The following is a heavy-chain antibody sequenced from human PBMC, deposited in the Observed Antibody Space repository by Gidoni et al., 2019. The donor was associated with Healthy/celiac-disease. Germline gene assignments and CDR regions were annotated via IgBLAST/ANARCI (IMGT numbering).Heavy chain of an antibody. V-gene: IGHV1-8*01. CDR3: ATLTMVRGGDNWFDP. CDR1: GYTFTSYY. J-gene: IGHJ5*02. D-gene: IGHD3-10*01. Sequence: QLVQAGAEVKKPGASVKVYCKASGYTFTSYYINWVRQATGQGLEWMGWMNPNSGNTGYAQKFQGRVTMTRNTSISTAYMELSSLRSEDTAVYYCATLTMVRGGDNWFDPWGQGTLVTVSS. CDR2: MNPNSGNT.